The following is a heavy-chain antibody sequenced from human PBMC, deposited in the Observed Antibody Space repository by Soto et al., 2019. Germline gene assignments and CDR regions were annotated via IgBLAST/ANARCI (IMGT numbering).Heavy chain of an antibody. V-gene: IGHV1-18*01. D-gene: IGHD1-26*01. Sequence: ASVKVACKASGSTFTSYGNSWVRQAPGQGLEWMGWISAYNGNTNYAQKLQGRVTMTTDTSTSTAYMELRSLRSDDTAVYYCARDGVLELSDYWGQGTLVTVSS. J-gene: IGHJ4*02. CDR3: ARDGVLELSDY. CDR2: ISAYNGNT. CDR1: GSTFTSYG.